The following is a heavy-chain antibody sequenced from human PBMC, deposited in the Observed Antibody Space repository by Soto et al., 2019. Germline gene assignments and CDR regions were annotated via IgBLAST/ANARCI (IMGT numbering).Heavy chain of an antibody. Sequence: QVQLVESGGGVVQPGRSLRLSCAASGFTFSSYGMHWVRQAPGKGLEWVAVRSYDGSNKYYADSVKGRFTISRDNSKNTLYLQMNSLRAEDTDVYYCAKGGVDIVATADYWGQGTLVTVSS. D-gene: IGHD5-12*01. V-gene: IGHV3-30*18. J-gene: IGHJ4*02. CDR1: GFTFSSYG. CDR2: RSYDGSNK. CDR3: AKGGVDIVATADY.